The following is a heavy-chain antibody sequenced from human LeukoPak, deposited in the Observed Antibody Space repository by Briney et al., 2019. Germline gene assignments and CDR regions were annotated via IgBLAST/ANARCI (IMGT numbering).Heavy chain of an antibody. J-gene: IGHJ4*02. CDR3: ATLIVATTGRDY. CDR1: GFTFSSYA. CDR2: ISYDGSNK. Sequence: GRSLRLSCAASGFTFSSYAMNWVRQAPGKGLEWVAVISYDGSNKYYADSVKGRFTISRDNSKNTLYLQMNSLRAEDTAVYYCATLIVATTGRDYWGQGTLVTVSS. D-gene: IGHD5-12*01. V-gene: IGHV3-30-3*01.